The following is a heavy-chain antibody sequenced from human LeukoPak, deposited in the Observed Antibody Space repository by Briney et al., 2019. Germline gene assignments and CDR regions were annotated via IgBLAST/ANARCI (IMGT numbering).Heavy chain of an antibody. V-gene: IGHV4-61*01. CDR3: ARDRGGDYVFDY. D-gene: IGHD4-17*01. J-gene: IGHJ4*02. CDR2: IYYSGST. CDR1: GGSVSSGSYY. Sequence: PSETLSLTCTVSGGSVSSGSYYWSWIRQPPGKGLEWIGYIYYSGSTYYNPSLKSRVTISVDTSKNQFSLKLSSVTAADTAVYYCARDRGGDYVFDYWGQGTLVTVSS.